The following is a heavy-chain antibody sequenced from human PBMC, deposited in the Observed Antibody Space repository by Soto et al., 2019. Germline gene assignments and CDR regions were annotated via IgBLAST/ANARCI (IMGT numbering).Heavy chain of an antibody. V-gene: IGHV3-9*01. D-gene: IGHD3-22*01. Sequence: EVQLVESGGGLVQPGRSLRLSCAASGFTFDDYAMHWVRQAPGKGLEWVSGISWNSASIGYADSVKGRFTISRYSVKNSLYLQMNSMRAEDTVLYYYAKDSSGYYFGYWGQGTLVTFSS. CDR2: ISWNSASI. J-gene: IGHJ4*02. CDR3: AKDSSGYYFGY. CDR1: GFTFDDYA.